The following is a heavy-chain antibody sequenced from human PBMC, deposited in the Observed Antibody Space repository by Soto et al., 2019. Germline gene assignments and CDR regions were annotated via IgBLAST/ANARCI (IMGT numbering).Heavy chain of an antibody. CDR2: ISGRGGGT. J-gene: IGHJ4*02. D-gene: IGHD6-13*01. Sequence: EVQLLESGGGLVQPGGSLRLSCAASGFTFSSYAMSWVRQAPGKGLEWVSRISGRGGGTYYADSVKGRFTISRDKSKNIVYLQMNSLRAEDTAVYYCAKHAAAAAPDYWGQGTLVTVSS. CDR3: AKHAAAAAPDY. V-gene: IGHV3-23*01. CDR1: GFTFSSYA.